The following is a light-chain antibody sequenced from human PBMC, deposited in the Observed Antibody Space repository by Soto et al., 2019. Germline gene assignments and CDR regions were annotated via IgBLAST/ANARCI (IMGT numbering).Light chain of an antibody. CDR3: QQRSNWHRIT. V-gene: IGKV3D-11*01. CDR2: DAS. CDR1: QGVSSY. J-gene: IGKJ5*01. Sequence: EIVLTQSPATLSLSPLERSTLSCISSQGVSSYLAWYQQKPGQAPRLLIYDASNRATGIPARFSGSGPGTDFTLTISSLEPEDFAVYYCQQRSNWHRITFGQGTRLEIK.